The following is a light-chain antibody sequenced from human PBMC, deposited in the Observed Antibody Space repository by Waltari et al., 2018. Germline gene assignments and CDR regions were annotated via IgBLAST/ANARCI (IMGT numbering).Light chain of an antibody. CDR2: GAS. J-gene: IGKJ2*01. Sequence: EIVLTQSPGTLSLSPGERATLSCRASQSVSSSYLAWYQQNTGQAPRRRIYGASSRATGIPDRVSGSGSGTDFTLTISRLEPEDFAVYYCQQYGSSPYTFGQGTKLEIK. V-gene: IGKV3-20*01. CDR1: QSVSSSY. CDR3: QQYGSSPYT.